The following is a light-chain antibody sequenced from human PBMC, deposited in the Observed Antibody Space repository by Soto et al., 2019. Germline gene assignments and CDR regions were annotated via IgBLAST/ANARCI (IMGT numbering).Light chain of an antibody. Sequence: DIQMTHSPSTLSASVGDRVTNTCRASQIITRWLAWYQQKPGKAPKVLIYDASSLESGVPSRFSGSGSGTEFTLTISSLQPEDSATYYCQQYNSYSTTFGQGTKVDIK. CDR1: QIITRW. CDR2: DAS. V-gene: IGKV1-5*01. CDR3: QQYNSYSTT. J-gene: IGKJ1*01.